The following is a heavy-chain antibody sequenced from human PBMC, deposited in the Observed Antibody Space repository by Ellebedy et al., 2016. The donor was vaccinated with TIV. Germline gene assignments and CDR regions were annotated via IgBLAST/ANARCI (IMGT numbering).Heavy chain of an antibody. J-gene: IGHJ4*02. CDR1: GFTFSSYW. CDR3: TTGSVEGY. CDR2: IKQDGSEK. D-gene: IGHD6-6*01. Sequence: PGGSLRLSCAASGFTFSSYWMSWVRQAPGKGLEWVANIKQDGSEKYYVDSVKGRFTISRDNAKNSLFLQMNSLKTEDTAMYYCTTGSVEGYWGQGILVSVSS. V-gene: IGHV3-7*03.